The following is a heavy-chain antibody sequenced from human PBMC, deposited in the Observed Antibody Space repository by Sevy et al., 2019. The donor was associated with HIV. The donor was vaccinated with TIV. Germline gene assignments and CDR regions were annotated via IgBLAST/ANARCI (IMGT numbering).Heavy chain of an antibody. Sequence: SETLSLTCTVSGGSISSGGYYWSWIRQHPGKGLEWIGYIYYSGSTYYNPSLKSRVTISVDTSKNQFSLKLSSVTVADTAVYYCARLYDSSGYYPDYWGQGTLVTVSS. CDR3: ARLYDSSGYYPDY. J-gene: IGHJ4*02. D-gene: IGHD3-22*01. CDR1: GGSISSGGYY. CDR2: IYYSGST. V-gene: IGHV4-31*03.